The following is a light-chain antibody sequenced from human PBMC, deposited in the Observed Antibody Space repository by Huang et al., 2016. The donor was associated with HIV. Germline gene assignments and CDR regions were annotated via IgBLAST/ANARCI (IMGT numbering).Light chain of an antibody. V-gene: IGKV1-39*01. CDR2: TAS. CDR1: QNINTY. Sequence: DIQMTQSPSSLSASVGDSVTITCRASQNINTYLNWYQKKPGIAPKVLIYTASVLQSGVPSRFSGSGSGTLFTLIINNLQREDVATYYCQQSYNGRTFGQWTKVEIK. J-gene: IGKJ1*01. CDR3: QQSYNGRT.